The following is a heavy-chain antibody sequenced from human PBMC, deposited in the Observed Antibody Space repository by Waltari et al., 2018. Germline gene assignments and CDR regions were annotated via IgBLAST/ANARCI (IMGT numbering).Heavy chain of an antibody. CDR3: ARVANVAYYYSAGFDY. V-gene: IGHV3-33*01. J-gene: IGHJ4*02. Sequence: QVQLVESGGGVVQPGNSLRLSCTASGFTLRTHGMHWVRQAPGKGLEWVGIIWFDGNAQYYADSVKGRFTVSRDNSKNTFYLQMNSLTADDTAMYYCARVANVAYYYSAGFDYWGLGTLVTVSS. CDR1: GFTLRTHG. CDR2: IWFDGNAQ. D-gene: IGHD3-22*01.